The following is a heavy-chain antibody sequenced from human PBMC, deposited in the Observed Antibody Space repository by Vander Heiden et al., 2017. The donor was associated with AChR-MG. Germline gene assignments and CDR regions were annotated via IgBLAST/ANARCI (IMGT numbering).Heavy chain of an antibody. J-gene: IGHJ1*01. CDR1: GGSISSYY. D-gene: IGHD3-22*01. Sequence: QVQLQESGPGLVKPSETLSLTCTVSGGSISSYYWSWIRQPAGKGLEWIGRIYTSGSTNYNPSLKSRVTMSVDTSKNQFSLKLSSVTAADTAVYYCASSEREYYYDSSGYSVGAEYFQHWGQGTLVTVSS. CDR3: ASSEREYYYDSSGYSVGAEYFQH. CDR2: IYTSGST. V-gene: IGHV4-4*07.